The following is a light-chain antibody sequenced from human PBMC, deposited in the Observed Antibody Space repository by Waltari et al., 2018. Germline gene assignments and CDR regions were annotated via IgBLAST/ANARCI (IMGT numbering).Light chain of an antibody. CDR3: QQRSSWPPFT. Sequence: IVLPQSPATLSLSPGETATLSCRASQSISRYLAWYQQKPGQAPRLLIYDASNRATGIPARFSGSGSATDFTLTITSLEPEDFAVYYCQQRSSWPPFTFGPGTTVDIK. CDR1: QSISRY. CDR2: DAS. J-gene: IGKJ3*01. V-gene: IGKV3-11*01.